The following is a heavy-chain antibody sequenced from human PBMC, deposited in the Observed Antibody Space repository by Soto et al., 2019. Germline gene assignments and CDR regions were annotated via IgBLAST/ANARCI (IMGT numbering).Heavy chain of an antibody. Sequence: PSETLSLTCTVSGGSISSYYWSWIRQPPGKGLEWIGYIYYSGSTNYNPSLKSRVTISVDTSKNQFSLKLSSVTAADTAVYYCARGTWNYETFFDYWGQGTLVTVS. D-gene: IGHD1-7*01. CDR3: ARGTWNYETFFDY. CDR2: IYYSGST. V-gene: IGHV4-59*01. CDR1: GGSISSYY. J-gene: IGHJ4*02.